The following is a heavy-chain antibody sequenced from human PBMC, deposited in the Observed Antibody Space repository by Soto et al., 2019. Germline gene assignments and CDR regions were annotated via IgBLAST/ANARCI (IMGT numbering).Heavy chain of an antibody. CDR1: GFTFSSYG. J-gene: IGHJ4*02. CDR2: IWYDGSNK. CDR3: ARDTSASYSNYDYFDY. Sequence: GGSLRLSCAASGFTFSSYGMHWVRQAPGKGLEWVAVIWYDGSNKYYADSVKGRFTISRDNSKNTLYLQMNSLRAEDTAVYYCARDTSASYSNYDYFDYWGQGTLVTVSS. V-gene: IGHV3-33*01. D-gene: IGHD4-4*01.